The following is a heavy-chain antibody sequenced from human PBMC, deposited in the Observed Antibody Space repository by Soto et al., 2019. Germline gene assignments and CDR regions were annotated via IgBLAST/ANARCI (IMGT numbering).Heavy chain of an antibody. Sequence: PGGSLRLSCAASGLTFSDYYMSWIRQAPGKGLEWVSYITSSGSYTKYADSVQGRFTISRDNAKNTLFLQMNSLRAEDTAEYYCARVVRYFDTPYGMDVWGQGTTVTVSS. CDR3: ARVVRYFDTPYGMDV. D-gene: IGHD3-9*01. CDR1: GLTFSDYY. CDR2: ITSSGSYT. J-gene: IGHJ6*02. V-gene: IGHV3-11*05.